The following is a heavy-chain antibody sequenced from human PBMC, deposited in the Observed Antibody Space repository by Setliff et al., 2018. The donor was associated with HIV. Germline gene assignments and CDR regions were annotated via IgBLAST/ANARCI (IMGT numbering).Heavy chain of an antibody. D-gene: IGHD6-19*01. CDR1: GFTFSNYE. J-gene: IGHJ4*02. CDR3: ARHEPGWYALSGGRYFDY. V-gene: IGHV3-48*03. Sequence: GGSLRLSCAASGFTFSNYEMNWVRQAPGKGLEWVSYITSSGITTYYADSVEGRFTFSRDNAKNSLYLEMNSLTAEDTAVYYCARHEPGWYALSGGRYFDYWGQGTLVTVSS. CDR2: ITSSGITT.